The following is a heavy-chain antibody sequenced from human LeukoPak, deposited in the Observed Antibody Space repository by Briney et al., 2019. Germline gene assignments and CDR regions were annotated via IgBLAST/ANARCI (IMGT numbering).Heavy chain of an antibody. Sequence: GGSLRPSCAASGFSFSSYWMSWVRQAPGKGLEWAAYIKQDGSEKYYVGSVKGRFTISRDNAKNSLYLQMNSLRAEDTAVYYCARGWSYMDYWGQGTLVTVSS. CDR1: GFSFSSYW. D-gene: IGHD1-26*01. CDR3: ARGWSYMDY. V-gene: IGHV3-7*03. CDR2: IKQDGSEK. J-gene: IGHJ4*02.